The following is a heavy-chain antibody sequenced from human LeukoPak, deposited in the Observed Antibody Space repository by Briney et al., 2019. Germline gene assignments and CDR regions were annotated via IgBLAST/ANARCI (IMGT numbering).Heavy chain of an antibody. CDR3: ARRSSSGGPYFDY. V-gene: IGHV1-2*02. CDR1: GYTFTGYY. CDR2: INPNSGGT. Sequence: ASVKVSCKASGYTFTGYYMHWVRQAPGQGLEWMGWINPNSGGTNYAQKFQGRVTMTRDTSISTAYMELSRLRSDDTAVYYCARRSSSGGPYFDYWGQGTLVTVSS. J-gene: IGHJ4*02. D-gene: IGHD6-6*01.